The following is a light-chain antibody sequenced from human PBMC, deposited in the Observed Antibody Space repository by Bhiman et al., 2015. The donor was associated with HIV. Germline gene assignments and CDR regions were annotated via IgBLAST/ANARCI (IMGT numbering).Light chain of an antibody. CDR3: SSYTSSSAYV. Sequence: QSALTQPASVSGSPGQSITISCTGTSNDIGAYSYVSWYQHHPGKAPTLMIYNITKRPSRVSDRFSGSKSGNSASLTISGLQAEDEADYYCSSYTSSSAYVFGTGTKVTVL. J-gene: IGLJ1*01. CDR1: SNDIGAYSY. V-gene: IGLV2-14*03. CDR2: NIT.